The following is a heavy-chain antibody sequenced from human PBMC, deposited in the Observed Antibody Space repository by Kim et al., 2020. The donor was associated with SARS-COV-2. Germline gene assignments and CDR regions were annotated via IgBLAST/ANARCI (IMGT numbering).Heavy chain of an antibody. CDR1: GFTFSSYG. D-gene: IGHD3-10*01. J-gene: IGHJ6*02. CDR3: AKDVELWFGELWGALGGMDV. Sequence: GGSLRLSCAASGFTFSSYGMHWVRQAPGKGLEWVAVISYDGSNKYYADSVKGRFTISRDNSKNTLYLQMNSLRAEDTAVYYCAKDVELWFGELWGALGGMDVWGQGTTVTVSS. CDR2: ISYDGSNK. V-gene: IGHV3-30*18.